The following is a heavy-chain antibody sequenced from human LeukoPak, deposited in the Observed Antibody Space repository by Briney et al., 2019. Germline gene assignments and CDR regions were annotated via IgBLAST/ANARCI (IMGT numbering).Heavy chain of an antibody. V-gene: IGHV3-23*01. Sequence: PGGSLRLSCAASGFTFSSYAMSWVRQAPGRGLEWVSSISGSGDNTYYADSVKGQFTVSRDNSKNTVDLQLNSLRAEDTALYYCAKEIRDTSGYYGWLDPWGQGTLVTVSS. CDR1: GFTFSSYA. J-gene: IGHJ5*02. CDR3: AKEIRDTSGYYGWLDP. CDR2: ISGSGDNT. D-gene: IGHD3-3*01.